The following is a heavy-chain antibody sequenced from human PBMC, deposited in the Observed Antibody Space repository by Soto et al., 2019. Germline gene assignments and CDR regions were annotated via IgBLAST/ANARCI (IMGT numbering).Heavy chain of an antibody. Sequence: VRLSCAASGFTFSSYAMHWVRQAPGKGLEWVAVISYDGSNKYYADSVKGRFTISRDNSKNTLYLQMNSLRAEDTAVYYCARGVPLKVPVLRFLEWSTSPTHEFDYWGQGTLVTVSS. V-gene: IGHV3-30-3*01. CDR3: ARGVPLKVPVLRFLEWSTSPTHEFDY. CDR1: GFTFSSYA. D-gene: IGHD3-3*01. J-gene: IGHJ4*02. CDR2: ISYDGSNK.